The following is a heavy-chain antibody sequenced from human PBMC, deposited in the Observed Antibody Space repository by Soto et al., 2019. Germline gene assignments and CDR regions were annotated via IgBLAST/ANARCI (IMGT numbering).Heavy chain of an antibody. Sequence: SETLSLTCTVSGGPISRGDYYWSWIRQPLGKGLEWIGYIYYSGSTHYNPSLNSRVTLSVDTSKNQFSLKLSSVTTADTAVYHCARVDLTGTTFDYWGLGILVTVSS. CDR1: GGPISRGDYY. J-gene: IGHJ4*02. CDR2: IYYSGST. V-gene: IGHV4-30-4*01. CDR3: ARVDLTGTTFDY. D-gene: IGHD3-10*01.